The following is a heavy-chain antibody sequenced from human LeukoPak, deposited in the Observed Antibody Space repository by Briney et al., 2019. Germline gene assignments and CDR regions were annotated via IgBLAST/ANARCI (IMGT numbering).Heavy chain of an antibody. V-gene: IGHV3-66*01. D-gene: IGHD6-19*01. CDR1: GFTVSSNY. Sequence: GGSLRLSCAASGFTVSSNYMSWVRQAPGKGLEWVSVIYSGGSTNYADSVKGRFTISRDISKNTLYLQMNSLRAEDTAVYYCAKESSVAGAGLLDYWGQGTLVTSSS. CDR2: IYSGGST. J-gene: IGHJ4*02. CDR3: AKESSVAGAGLLDY.